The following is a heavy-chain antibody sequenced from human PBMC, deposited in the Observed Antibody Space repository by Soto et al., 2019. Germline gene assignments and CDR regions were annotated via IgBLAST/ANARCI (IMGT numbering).Heavy chain of an antibody. CDR2: SIPIFGTA. D-gene: IGHD5-12*01. CDR1: GGTFNNYP. J-gene: IGHJ6*02. Sequence: QVQLVQSGAEVKKPASSVKVSCKASGGTFNNYPITWVRQAPGEGLEWMGRSIPIFGTANYAQNFQGRVTISVDESTSTAYMELSSLRSEDTAVYYCARGRGYSGDDHYYYFDMDVWGQGTTVTVSS. CDR3: ARGRGYSGDDHYYYFDMDV. V-gene: IGHV1-69*01.